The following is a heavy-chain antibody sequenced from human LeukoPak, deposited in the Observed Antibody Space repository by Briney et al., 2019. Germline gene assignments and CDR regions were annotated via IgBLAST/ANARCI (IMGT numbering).Heavy chain of an antibody. V-gene: IGHV3-30*18. J-gene: IGHJ6*02. D-gene: IGHD3-22*01. Sequence: GGSLRLSCAASGFTFSSYGMHWVRQAPGKGLEWVALISYHGSKKYYADSVKGRFTISRDNSKNTLYLQMNSLRVEDTAVYYCAKDRGYYDSSGNYYYYGTDVWGQGTTVTVSS. CDR1: GFTFSSYG. CDR3: AKDRGYYDSSGNYYYYGTDV. CDR2: ISYHGSKK.